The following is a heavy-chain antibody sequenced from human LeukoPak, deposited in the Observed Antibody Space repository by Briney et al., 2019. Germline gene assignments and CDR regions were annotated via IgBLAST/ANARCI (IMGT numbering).Heavy chain of an antibody. CDR2: INHSGST. J-gene: IGHJ4*02. V-gene: IGHV4-34*01. CDR3: ARVDYDSSGYYGGKIDY. CDR1: GGSFSGYY. D-gene: IGHD3-22*01. Sequence: SETLSLTCAVYGGSFSGYYWSWLRQPPGKGLEWIGEINHSGSTNYNPSLKSRVTISVDTSKNQFSLKLSSVTAADTAVYYCARVDYDSSGYYGGKIDYWGQGTLVTVSS.